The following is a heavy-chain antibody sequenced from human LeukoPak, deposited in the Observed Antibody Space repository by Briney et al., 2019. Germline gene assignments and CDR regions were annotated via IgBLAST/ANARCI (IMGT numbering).Heavy chain of an antibody. CDR2: ISSSGSTI. V-gene: IGHV3-48*04. J-gene: IGHJ2*01. CDR1: GFTFSSYA. CDR3: ARDGTAMVTGSWYFDL. D-gene: IGHD5-18*01. Sequence: GGSLRLSCAASGFTFSSYAMSWVRQAPGKGLEWVSYISSSGSTIYYADSVKGRFTISRDNAKNSLYLQMNSLRAEDTAVYYCARDGTAMVTGSWYFDLWGRGTLVTVSS.